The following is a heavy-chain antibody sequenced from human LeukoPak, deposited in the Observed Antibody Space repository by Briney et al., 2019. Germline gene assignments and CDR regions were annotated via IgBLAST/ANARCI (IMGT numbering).Heavy chain of an antibody. D-gene: IGHD2-15*01. V-gene: IGHV1-46*01. CDR2: INPSGGST. Sequence: GASVKVSCKASGYTFTSYCMHWVRQAPGQGLEWMGIINPSGGSTSYAQKFQGRVTMTRDTSTSTVYMELSSLRSEDTAVYYCAKWGQYCSGGSCRVINNWFDPWGQGTLVTVSS. CDR1: GYTFTSYC. J-gene: IGHJ5*02. CDR3: AKWGQYCSGGSCRVINNWFDP.